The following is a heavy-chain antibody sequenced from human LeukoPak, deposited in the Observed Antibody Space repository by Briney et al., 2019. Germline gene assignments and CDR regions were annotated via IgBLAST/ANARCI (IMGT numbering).Heavy chain of an antibody. D-gene: IGHD3-22*01. CDR2: IWYDGSNK. J-gene: IGHJ4*02. V-gene: IGHV3-30*02. Sequence: GGSLGLSCAASGFTFNRYAMHWVRQAPGKGLEWVAFIWYDGSNKYYADSVKGRFTVSRDNSKNTLYLQMNSLRAEDTAVYYCAKDERGYYDSSGFFGAIDYWGQGSLVSVSS. CDR1: GFTFNRYA. CDR3: AKDERGYYDSSGFFGAIDY.